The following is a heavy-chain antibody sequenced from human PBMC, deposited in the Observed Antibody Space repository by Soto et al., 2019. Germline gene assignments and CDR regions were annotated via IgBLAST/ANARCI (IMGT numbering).Heavy chain of an antibody. D-gene: IGHD2-2*01. Sequence: QVQLVQSGAEVKKPGSSVKVSCKASGGTFSSYAISWVRQAPGQGLEWMGGIIPISGTANYAQKFQGRVTITADESTSTAYMELSSLRSEDTAVYYCARERVGVVPAAVRYFDYWGQGTLVTVSS. J-gene: IGHJ4*02. V-gene: IGHV1-69*01. CDR3: ARERVGVVPAAVRYFDY. CDR1: GGTFSSYA. CDR2: IIPISGTA.